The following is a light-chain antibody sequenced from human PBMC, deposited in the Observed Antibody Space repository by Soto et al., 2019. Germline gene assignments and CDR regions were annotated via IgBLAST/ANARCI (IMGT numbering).Light chain of an antibody. J-gene: IGKJ2*01. Sequence: PGERATLSCRASQSVSSKLAWYQQKPGQAPRVLIYGASSRATGIPDRFGGSGSGTDFTLTISRLEPEDFGVYYCQANGGPPRTFGQGNKLEI. CDR2: GAS. CDR1: QSVSSK. CDR3: QANGGPPRT. V-gene: IGKV3-20*01.